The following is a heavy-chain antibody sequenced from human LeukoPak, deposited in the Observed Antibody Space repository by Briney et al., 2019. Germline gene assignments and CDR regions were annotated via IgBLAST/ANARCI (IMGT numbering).Heavy chain of an antibody. CDR2: IYYSGST. CDR3: ARHKFPFSNPDNPPGQ. V-gene: IGHV4-59*08. J-gene: IGHJ4*02. Sequence: SETLSLTCTVSAGSISSYHWSWIRQPPAKGLEWIGYIYYSGSTNYNPSLKSRVTISVDTSKNQVSLKLSSVTAADTALYYCARHKFPFSNPDNPPGQWGQGTLVTVSS. CDR1: AGSISSYH. D-gene: IGHD4-11*01.